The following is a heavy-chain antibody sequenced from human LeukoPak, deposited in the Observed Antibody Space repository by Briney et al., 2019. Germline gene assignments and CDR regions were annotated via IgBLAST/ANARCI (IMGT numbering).Heavy chain of an antibody. V-gene: IGHV3-21*01. CDR3: ARTTGTSSDDFDY. D-gene: IGHD2-2*01. CDR1: GFSFSDYT. CDR2: ISGSSNYI. J-gene: IGHJ4*02. Sequence: PGGSLRLSCAASGFSFSDYTMNWVRLAPGKGLEWVSSISGSSNYIYYADSVKGRFTISRGNAKNSLYLQMNSLRAEDTAVYYCARTTGTSSDDFDYWGQGTLVTVSS.